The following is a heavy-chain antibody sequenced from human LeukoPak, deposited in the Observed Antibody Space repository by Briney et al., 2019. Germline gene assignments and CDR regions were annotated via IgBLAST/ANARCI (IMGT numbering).Heavy chain of an antibody. D-gene: IGHD3-10*01. CDR3: ARLSMIRGVSADS. CDR2: ISSDGSST. J-gene: IGHJ4*02. CDR1: GFSFSSYW. Sequence: PGGSLRLSCAASGFSFSSYWMHWVRQAPGKGLVWVSRISSDGSSTIYADSVKGRFTISRDNAKNTLNLQMNSLRAEDTAVYYCARLSMIRGVSADSWGQGTLVTVSS. V-gene: IGHV3-74*01.